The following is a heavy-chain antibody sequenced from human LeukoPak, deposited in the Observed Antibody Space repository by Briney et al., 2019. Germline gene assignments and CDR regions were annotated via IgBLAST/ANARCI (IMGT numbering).Heavy chain of an antibody. J-gene: IGHJ4*02. CDR1: GGTFSSYA. CDR3: AKVGIWLQYFDY. D-gene: IGHD5-24*01. Sequence: SVKVSCKASGGTFSSYAISWVRQASGQGLERMGGIIPIFGTANYAQKLQGRVTITADKSTSTAYMELSSLRSEDTAVYYCAKVGIWLQYFDYWGQGTLVTVSS. CDR2: IIPIFGTA. V-gene: IGHV1-69*06.